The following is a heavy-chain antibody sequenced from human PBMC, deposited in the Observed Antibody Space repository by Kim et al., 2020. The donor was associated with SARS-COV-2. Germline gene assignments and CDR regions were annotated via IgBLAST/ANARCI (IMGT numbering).Heavy chain of an antibody. J-gene: IGHJ4*02. Sequence: TNYALNFQDRVTMTTDSSTSAAYMELTSLKADDTAVYYCVRGTWGDINDYWGQGTLVTVSS. CDR3: VRGTWGDINDY. V-gene: IGHV1-18*01. D-gene: IGHD3-16*01. CDR2: T.